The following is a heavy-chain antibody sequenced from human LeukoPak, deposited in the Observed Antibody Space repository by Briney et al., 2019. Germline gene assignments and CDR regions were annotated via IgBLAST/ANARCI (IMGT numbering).Heavy chain of an antibody. D-gene: IGHD6-19*01. CDR2: ISNGGNSGYTI. CDR3: ARDPYTSGSDY. V-gene: IGHV3-11*01. J-gene: IGHJ4*02. Sequence: PGGSLRLSCAASGFTFSAYYMSWTRQAPGKGLEWVSYISNGGNSGYTIYYADSVKGRFTISRDNAKNSLYLQMNSLRAEGTAVYFCARDPYTSGSDYWGQGTLVTVSS. CDR1: GFTFSAYY.